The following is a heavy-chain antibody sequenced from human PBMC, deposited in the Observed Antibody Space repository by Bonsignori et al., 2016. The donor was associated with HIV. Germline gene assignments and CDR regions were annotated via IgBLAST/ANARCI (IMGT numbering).Heavy chain of an antibody. CDR3: ARAVAAAGIPHFDY. V-gene: IGHV1-2*02. Sequence: WVRQAPGQGLEWMGWINPNSGGTNYAQKFQGRVTMTRDTSISTAYMELSRLRSDDTAVYYCARAVAAAGIPHFDYWGQGTLVTVSS. J-gene: IGHJ4*02. D-gene: IGHD6-13*01. CDR2: INPNSGGT.